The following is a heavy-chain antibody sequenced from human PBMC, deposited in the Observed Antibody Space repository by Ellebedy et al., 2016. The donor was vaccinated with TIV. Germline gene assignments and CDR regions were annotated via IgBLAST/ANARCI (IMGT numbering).Heavy chain of an antibody. Sequence: SETLSLXXSVSGGSIRSYFWSWVRQPAGKAFEWIGRIYSSGTTTYNPFLESRVTMSVDTSENQISLRLSSVTAADTAVYYCARGYCSDITCAEWGQGTLVTVSS. CDR1: GGSIRSYF. V-gene: IGHV4-4*07. CDR3: ARGYCSDITCAE. J-gene: IGHJ4*02. D-gene: IGHD2-15*01. CDR2: IYSSGTT.